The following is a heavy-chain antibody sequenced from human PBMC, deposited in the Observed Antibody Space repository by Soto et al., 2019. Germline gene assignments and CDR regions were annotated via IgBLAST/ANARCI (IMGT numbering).Heavy chain of an antibody. V-gene: IGHV4-31*03. CDR3: ASLPLRYCSGGSCRDY. Sequence: QVQLQESGPGLVKPSQTLSLTCTVSGGSISSGGYYWSWIRQHPGKGLEWIGYIYYSGSTYYNPPLKSRVTISVDTSKNQFSLKLSSVTAADTAVYYCASLPLRYCSGGSCRDYWGQGTLVTVSS. D-gene: IGHD2-15*01. CDR2: IYYSGST. CDR1: GGSISSGGYY. J-gene: IGHJ4*02.